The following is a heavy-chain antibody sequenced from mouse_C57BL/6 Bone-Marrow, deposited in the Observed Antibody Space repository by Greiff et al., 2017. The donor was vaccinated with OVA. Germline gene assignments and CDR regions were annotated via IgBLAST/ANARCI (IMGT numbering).Heavy chain of an antibody. Sequence: VQLQQSGSELRSPGSSVKLSCKDFDSEVFPIAYMSWVRQKPGHGFEWIGGILPSIGRTNYGEQFEDKATLDADTLSNTAYWELNSLTSEDSAIECCAGRWLLGPLDYWGQGTTLTVSS. CDR1: DSEVFPIAY. CDR2: ILPSIGRT. V-gene: IGHV15-2*01. J-gene: IGHJ2*01. D-gene: IGHD2-3*01. CDR3: AGRWLLGPLDY.